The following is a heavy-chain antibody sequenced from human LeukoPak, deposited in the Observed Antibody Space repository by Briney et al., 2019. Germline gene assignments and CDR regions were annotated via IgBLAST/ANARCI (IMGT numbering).Heavy chain of an antibody. J-gene: IGHJ5*02. V-gene: IGHV1-69*02. CDR1: GGTFSSYT. CDR3: ARLAVVVPAAIWESGWFDP. CDR2: IIPILGIA. D-gene: IGHD2-2*02. Sequence: SVKVSCKASGGTFSSYTISWVRQAPGQGLEWMGRIIPILGIANYAQKFQGRVTITADKSTSTAYMELSSLRSEDTAVYYCARLAVVVPAAIWESGWFDPWGQGILVTVSS.